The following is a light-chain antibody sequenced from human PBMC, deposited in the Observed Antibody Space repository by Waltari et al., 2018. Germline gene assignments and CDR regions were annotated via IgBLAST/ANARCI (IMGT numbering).Light chain of an antibody. V-gene: IGKV3-20*01. J-gene: IGKJ1*01. CDR2: GAS. Sequence: ALTQSPGTLSLSPAERATLSCRASQSVTTRYLPWYQQKPGQPPRLLIYGASGRATCIPDRFSGSGSGTDFTLIISRLEPEDFAVYYCQQYGTSLWTFGQGTKVEIK. CDR1: QSVTTRY. CDR3: QQYGTSLWT.